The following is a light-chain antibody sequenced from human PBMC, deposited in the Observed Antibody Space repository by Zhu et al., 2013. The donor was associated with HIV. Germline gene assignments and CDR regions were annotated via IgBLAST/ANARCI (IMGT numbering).Light chain of an antibody. CDR2: DSN. J-gene: IGLJ1*01. CDR3: GTWDSRLTAYV. V-gene: IGLV1-51*01. Sequence: QSVLTQPPSVSAAPGQKVTISCSGSSSNIGNSYVSWYQQLPGTAPKLLIYDSNERPSGIPDRFSASKSGSSATLGITGLQTGDEADYYCGTWDSRLTAYVFGSGTKVTVL. CDR1: SSNIGNSY.